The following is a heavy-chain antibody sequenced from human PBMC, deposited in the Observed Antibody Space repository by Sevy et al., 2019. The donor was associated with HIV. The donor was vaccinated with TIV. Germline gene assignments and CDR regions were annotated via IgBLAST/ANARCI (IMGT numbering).Heavy chain of an antibody. CDR3: ARVRGAYSSGWYYYYGMDV. Sequence: GGSLRLSCAASGFTFSSYSMNWVRQAPGKGLEWVSYISSSSSTIYYADSVKGRFTISRDNAKSSLYLQMNSLRDEDTAVYYCARVRGAYSSGWYYYYGMDVWGQGTTVTVSS. V-gene: IGHV3-48*02. J-gene: IGHJ6*02. D-gene: IGHD6-19*01. CDR2: ISSSSSTI. CDR1: GFTFSSYS.